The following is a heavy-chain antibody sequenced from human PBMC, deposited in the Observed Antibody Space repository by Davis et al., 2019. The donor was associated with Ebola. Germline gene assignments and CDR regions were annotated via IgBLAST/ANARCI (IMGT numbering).Heavy chain of an antibody. CDR2: INPNSGGT. D-gene: IGHD1-26*01. V-gene: IGHV1-18*01. J-gene: IGHJ4*02. CDR3: ARDRLGSHYDY. CDR1: GGTFSSYA. Sequence: ASVKVSCKASGGTFSSYAISWVRQAPGQGLEWMGWINPNSGGTNYAQKLQGRVTMTTDTSTSTAYMELRSLRSDDTAVYYCARDRLGSHYDYWGQGTLVTVSA.